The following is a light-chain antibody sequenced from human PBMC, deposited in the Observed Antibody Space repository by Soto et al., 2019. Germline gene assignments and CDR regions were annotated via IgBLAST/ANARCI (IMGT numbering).Light chain of an antibody. CDR2: SNN. J-gene: IGLJ2*01. Sequence: QAVVTQPPSASGTPGQRVTISCSGSSSNIGSNTVNWYQQLPGTAPKLLIYSNNQRPSGVPDRFSGSKSGTSASLAISGLQSEDEADYHCAAWDDSLNGRVFGGGTKLTVL. V-gene: IGLV1-44*01. CDR3: AAWDDSLNGRV. CDR1: SSNIGSNT.